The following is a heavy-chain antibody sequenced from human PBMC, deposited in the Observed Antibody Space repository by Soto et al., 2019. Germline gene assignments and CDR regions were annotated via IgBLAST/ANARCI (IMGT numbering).Heavy chain of an antibody. D-gene: IGHD1-1*01. CDR2: ISSSGGFI. J-gene: IGHJ4*02. V-gene: IGHV3-21*01. CDR1: GFTFTSHS. Sequence: GGSLRLSCAASGFTFTSHSINWVRLSPGKGLEWVSSISSSGGFIFYADSVKGRFTISREDASNSVYLKMNSLRAEDTAVYYCARNNDFEYWGQGTMVTVSS. CDR3: ARNNDFEY.